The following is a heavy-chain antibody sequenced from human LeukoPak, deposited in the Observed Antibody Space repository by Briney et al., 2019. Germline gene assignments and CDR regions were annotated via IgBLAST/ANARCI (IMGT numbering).Heavy chain of an antibody. J-gene: IGHJ4*02. Sequence: GGSLRLSCAASGFTFSDYYMSWIRQAPGKGLEWVSYISSSSTYTNYVDSVEGRFTISRDNAKNSLYLQMNSLRAEDTAVYYCARWQWLERLGNDYWGQGTLVTVSS. CDR1: GFTFSDYY. D-gene: IGHD6-19*01. CDR2: ISSSSTYT. V-gene: IGHV3-11*06. CDR3: ARWQWLERLGNDY.